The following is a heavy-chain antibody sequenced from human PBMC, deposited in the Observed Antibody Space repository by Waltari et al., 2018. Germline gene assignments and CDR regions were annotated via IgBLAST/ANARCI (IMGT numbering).Heavy chain of an antibody. CDR2: IYPGDSDT. V-gene: IGHV4-61*09. D-gene: IGHD6-19*01. J-gene: IGHJ4*02. CDR1: GGSISSGSYS. CDR3: ARLSSWLAHYYFDY. Sequence: QVQLQESGPGLVKPSQTLSLTCTVSGGSISSGSYSWSWIRQPAGKGLEWMGIIYPGDSDTRYSPSFQGQVTISADKSISTAYLQWSSLKASDTAMYYCARLSSWLAHYYFDYWGQGTLVTVSS.